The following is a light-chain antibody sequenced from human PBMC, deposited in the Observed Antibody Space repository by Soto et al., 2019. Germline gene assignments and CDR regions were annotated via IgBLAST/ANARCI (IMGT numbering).Light chain of an antibody. V-gene: IGKV3-15*01. CDR3: QQYNNWPPGT. CDR2: GAS. J-gene: IGKJ1*01. Sequence: EMVMTQSPATLSVSPGERATLSCRASQSVSSNLAWYQQKPGQAPRLLIYGASTRATGIPARFSGSGSGTEFTLTINSLQSEDFAVYYCQQYNNWPPGTFGRGTKVEI. CDR1: QSVSSN.